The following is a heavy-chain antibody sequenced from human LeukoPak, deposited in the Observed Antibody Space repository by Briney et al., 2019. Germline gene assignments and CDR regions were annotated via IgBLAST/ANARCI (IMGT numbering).Heavy chain of an antibody. V-gene: IGHV4-4*07. D-gene: IGHD6-13*01. CDR2: IYTSGST. CDR1: GGSIISYY. CDR3: ARVDPLPGIAAAGEEWFDP. Sequence: SETLSLTCTVSGGSIISYYWSWIRQPAGKGLEWIGRIYTSGSTNYNPSLKSRVTMSVDTSKNQFSLKLSSVTAADTAVYYCARVDPLPGIAAAGEEWFDPWGQGTLVTVSS. J-gene: IGHJ5*02.